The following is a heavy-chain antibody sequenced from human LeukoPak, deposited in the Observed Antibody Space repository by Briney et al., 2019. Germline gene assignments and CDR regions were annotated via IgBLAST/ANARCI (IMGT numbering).Heavy chain of an antibody. CDR2: ISAYNGNT. V-gene: IGHV1-18*01. J-gene: IGHJ5*02. CDR1: GYTFTTYG. CDR3: ARDLGASSGWFDP. D-gene: IGHD6-19*01. Sequence: ASVKVSCKASGYTFTTYGISWVRQAPGQGFEWMGWISAYNGNTNYAQKLQGRVTMTTDTSTNTAYMELRSLRFDDTAVYYCARDLGASSGWFDPWGQGTLVTVSS.